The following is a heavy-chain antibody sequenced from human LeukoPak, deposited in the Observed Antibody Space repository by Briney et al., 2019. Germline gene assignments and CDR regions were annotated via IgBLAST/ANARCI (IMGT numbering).Heavy chain of an antibody. CDR3: ARAGSGYSFDN. CDR1: GGSISSYY. J-gene: IGHJ4*02. V-gene: IGHV4-59*01. Sequence: SETLSLTCTVSGGSISSYYWSWIRQPPGKGLEWIGYISNSGSTNNNPSLKSRLTMSIDTSKNQFPLRLNSVTAADTAVYYCARAGSGYSFDNWGQGKLVTVSS. CDR2: ISNSGST. D-gene: IGHD3-22*01.